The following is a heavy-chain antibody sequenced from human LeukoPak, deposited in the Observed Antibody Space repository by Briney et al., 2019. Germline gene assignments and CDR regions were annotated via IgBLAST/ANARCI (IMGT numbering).Heavy chain of an antibody. J-gene: IGHJ4*02. CDR1: GGTFSSYA. Sequence: SVKVSCNASGGTFSSYAISWVRQAPGQGLEWMGGIIPIFGTANYAQKFQGRVTITTDESTSTAYMELSSLRSEDTAVYYCARETRGWLQPGYFDYWGQGTLVTVSS. CDR3: ARETRGWLQPGYFDY. V-gene: IGHV1-69*05. CDR2: IIPIFGTA. D-gene: IGHD5-24*01.